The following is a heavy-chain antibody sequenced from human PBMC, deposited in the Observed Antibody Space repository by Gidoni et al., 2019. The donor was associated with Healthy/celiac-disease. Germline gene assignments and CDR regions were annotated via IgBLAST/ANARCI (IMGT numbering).Heavy chain of an antibody. D-gene: IGHD5-18*01. CDR3: AKEQEGIQLWLNPPDY. Sequence: EVQLLESGGGLVQPGGSLRLSCAASGFDFSSYAMSWVRQDPGKGLDWGSAIMGSGGSTYYADSVKGRFTISRDNSKNTLYLQMNSLRAEDTAVYYCAKEQEGIQLWLNPPDYWGQGTLVTVSS. V-gene: IGHV3-23*01. CDR2: IMGSGGST. CDR1: GFDFSSYA. J-gene: IGHJ4*02.